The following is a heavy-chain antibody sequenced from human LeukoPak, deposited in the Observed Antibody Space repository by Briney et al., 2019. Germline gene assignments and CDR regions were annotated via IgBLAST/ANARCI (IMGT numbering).Heavy chain of an antibody. CDR1: GFTFSSYG. CDR2: ISYDGSNK. CDR3: ARAPSFDYGDSYYYYYGMDV. J-gene: IGHJ6*02. D-gene: IGHD4-17*01. V-gene: IGHV3-30*03. Sequence: GGSLRLSCAASGFTFSSYGMHWVRQAPGKGLEWVAVISYDGSNKYYADSVKGRFTISRDNSKNTLYLQMNSLRAEDTAVYYCARAPSFDYGDSYYYYYGMDVWGQGTTVTVSS.